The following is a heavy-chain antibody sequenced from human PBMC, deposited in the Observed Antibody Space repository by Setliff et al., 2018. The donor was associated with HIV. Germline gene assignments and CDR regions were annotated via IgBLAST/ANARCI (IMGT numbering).Heavy chain of an antibody. J-gene: IGHJ4*02. V-gene: IGHV3-23*01. CDR2: VSGGVDTT. Sequence: GESLKISCAASGFTLSPYAINWVRQVPGKGLEWISAVSGGVDTTYYADSVKGRFTISRDNSKNTLYLQMNSLRAEDTAVYYCAKAARDYYDSSGYYIGIDYWGRGTLVTVS. D-gene: IGHD3-22*01. CDR1: GFTLSPYA. CDR3: AKAARDYYDSSGYYIGIDY.